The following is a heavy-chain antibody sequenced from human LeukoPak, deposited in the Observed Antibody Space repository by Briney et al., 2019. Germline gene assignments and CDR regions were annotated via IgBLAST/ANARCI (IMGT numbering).Heavy chain of an antibody. D-gene: IGHD3-3*01. CDR2: ISGSGRSP. CDR3: ATGGIFGVAVDH. V-gene: IGHV3-23*01. Sequence: GGSLRLSCAASGFTFSSYSMSWVRQAPGKGLEWVSGISGSGRSPYYSDSVKGRFTTSRDNSKNTLYLQMNSLRAEDTAVYYCATGGIFGVAVDHWAQGTLVTVSS. CDR1: GFTFSSYS. J-gene: IGHJ5*02.